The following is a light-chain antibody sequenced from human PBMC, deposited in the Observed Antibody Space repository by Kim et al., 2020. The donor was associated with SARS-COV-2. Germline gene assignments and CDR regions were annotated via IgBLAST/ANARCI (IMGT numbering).Light chain of an antibody. Sequence: ASVGDRVTITCRASQSISSWLAWYQQKPGKAPKLLIYDASSLESGVPSRFSGSGSGTEFTLTISSLQPDDFATYYCQQYNSYSWTFGQGTNVDIK. J-gene: IGKJ1*01. V-gene: IGKV1-5*01. CDR2: DAS. CDR1: QSISSW. CDR3: QQYNSYSWT.